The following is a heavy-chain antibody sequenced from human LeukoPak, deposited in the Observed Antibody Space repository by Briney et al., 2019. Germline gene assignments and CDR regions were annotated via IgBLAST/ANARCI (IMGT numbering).Heavy chain of an antibody. CDR3: ARPADGGSYP. V-gene: IGHV5-51*01. CDR1: GYTFNTYW. D-gene: IGHD3-10*01. Sequence: GESLKISCKGSGYTFNTYWIGWVRQMPGKGLEWMGIINPSDSDTTYSPSFQGQVTISADRSISTAYLQWSSLKASDTAMYYCARPADGGSYPWGQGTLVTVSS. J-gene: IGHJ5*02. CDR2: INPSDSDT.